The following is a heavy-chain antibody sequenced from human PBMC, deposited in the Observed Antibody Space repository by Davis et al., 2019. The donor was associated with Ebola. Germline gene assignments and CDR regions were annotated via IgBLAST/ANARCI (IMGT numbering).Heavy chain of an antibody. J-gene: IGHJ6*02. CDR2: IYSGGST. CDR1: GFTFSSYW. V-gene: IGHV3-53*01. Sequence: GESLKISCAASGFTFSSYWMSWVRQAPGKGLEWVSVIYSGGSTYYADSVKGRFTISRHNSKNTLYLQMNSLRAEDTAVYYCASQQWLVARPEEYYYYYGMDVWGQGTTVTVSS. CDR3: ASQQWLVARPEEYYYYYGMDV. D-gene: IGHD6-19*01.